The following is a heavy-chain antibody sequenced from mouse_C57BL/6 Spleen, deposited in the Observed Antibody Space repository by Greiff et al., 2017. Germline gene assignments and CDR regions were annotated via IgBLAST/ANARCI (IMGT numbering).Heavy chain of an antibody. Sequence: VKLVESGAELVRPGASVTLSCKASGYTFTDYEMHWVKQTPVHGLEWIGAIDPETGGTAYNQKFKGKAILTADKSSSTAYMERRSLTSEYSAVYYCTRESYDYIDYWGQGTTLTVSS. D-gene: IGHD1-1*01. CDR1: GYTFTDYE. V-gene: IGHV1-15*01. CDR2: IDPETGGT. J-gene: IGHJ2*01. CDR3: TRESYDYIDY.